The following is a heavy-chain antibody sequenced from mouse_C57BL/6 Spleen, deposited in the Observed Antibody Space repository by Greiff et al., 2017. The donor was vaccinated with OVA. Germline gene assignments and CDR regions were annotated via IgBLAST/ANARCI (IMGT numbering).Heavy chain of an antibody. Sequence: LQQSGAELVRPGTSVKVSCKASGYAFTNYLIEWVKQRPGQGLEWIGVINPGSGGTNYNEKFKGKATLTADKSSSTAYMQLSSLTSEDSAVYFCAREDYGFDYWGQGTTLTVSS. CDR3: AREDYGFDY. V-gene: IGHV1-54*01. J-gene: IGHJ2*01. CDR1: GYAFTNYL. CDR2: INPGSGGT. D-gene: IGHD2-4*01.